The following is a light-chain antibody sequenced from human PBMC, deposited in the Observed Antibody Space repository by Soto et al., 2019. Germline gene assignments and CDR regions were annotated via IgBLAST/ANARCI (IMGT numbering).Light chain of an antibody. CDR3: QQYGSSPPWT. Sequence: EIVLTQSPDTLSLSPGERATLSCRASQSVSSSYLAWYQQKPGQAPRLLIYGVSSRATGIPDRFSGSGSGTDFTLTISRLEPEDFAVYYCQQYGSSPPWTFGQGTKVEI. CDR1: QSVSSSY. J-gene: IGKJ1*01. V-gene: IGKV3-20*01. CDR2: GVS.